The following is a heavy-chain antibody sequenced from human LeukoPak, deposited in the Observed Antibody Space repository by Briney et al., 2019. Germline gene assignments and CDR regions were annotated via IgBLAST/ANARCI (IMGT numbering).Heavy chain of an antibody. D-gene: IGHD3-9*01. CDR3: AKPGYDILTGYDPNWYFDL. CDR1: GFTFSNAW. CDR2: ISSSGSTI. J-gene: IGHJ2*01. Sequence: GGSLRLSCAASGFTFSNAWMSWIRQTPGKGLEWVSFISSSGSTIYYADSVKGRFTISRDNSKNTLYLQMNSLRAEDTAVYYCAKPGYDILTGYDPNWYFDLWGRGTLVTVSS. V-gene: IGHV3-11*01.